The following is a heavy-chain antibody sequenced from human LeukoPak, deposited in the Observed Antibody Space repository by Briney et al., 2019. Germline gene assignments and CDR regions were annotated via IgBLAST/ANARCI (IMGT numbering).Heavy chain of an antibody. CDR1: GLTFDDYA. CDR3: AKDVAHLGCMDV. J-gene: IGHJ6*02. CDR2: ISGDGDNT. V-gene: IGHV3-43*02. Sequence: GGSLRLSCAASGLTFDDYAMHWVRQAPGKGLEWVSFISGDGDNTYYADSVKGRFTISRDNSKNSLYLQMNSLRTADTALYYCAKDVAHLGCMDVWGQGTTVTVSS. D-gene: IGHD3-10*01.